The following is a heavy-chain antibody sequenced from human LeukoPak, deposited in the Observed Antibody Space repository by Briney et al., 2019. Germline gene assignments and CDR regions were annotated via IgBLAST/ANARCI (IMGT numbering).Heavy chain of an antibody. CDR3: ARVLSGRGSLYDYYYCMDV. Sequence: GGSLRLSCVGSGFSFSSYGMTWVRQAPGKGLEWVSAISGSGESTYNAGSVQGRFTISRDNSKNTVYLQMNSLRAEDTAVYYCARVLSGRGSLYDYYYCMDVWGKGTTVTISS. CDR2: ISGSGEST. D-gene: IGHD3-10*01. J-gene: IGHJ6*03. V-gene: IGHV3-23*01. CDR1: GFSFSSYG.